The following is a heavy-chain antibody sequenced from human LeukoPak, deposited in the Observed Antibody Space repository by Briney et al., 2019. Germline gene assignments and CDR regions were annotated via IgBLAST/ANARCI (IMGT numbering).Heavy chain of an antibody. D-gene: IGHD3-22*01. J-gene: IGHJ3*02. Sequence: GGSLRLSCPASGFTFSSYWMQWVRQAPGKGLVWLSRIKGDGSGTNYADSVKGRFIISRDNAKNTLSLQMNSLRAEDTAVYYCVRPYDSSGYQWNDAFGIWGQGTMVTVSP. CDR1: GFTFSSYW. V-gene: IGHV3-74*01. CDR3: VRPYDSSGYQWNDAFGI. CDR2: IKGDGSGT.